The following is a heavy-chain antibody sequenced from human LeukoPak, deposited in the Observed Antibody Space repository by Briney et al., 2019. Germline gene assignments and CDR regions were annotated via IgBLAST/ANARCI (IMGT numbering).Heavy chain of an antibody. V-gene: IGHV1-2*04. CDR2: INPNSGGT. Sequence: GASVKFSCKASGYTFTGYYMHWVRQAPGQGLEWMGWINPNSGGTNYAQKFQGWVTMTRDTSISTAYMELSRLRSDDTAVYYCARDRPNYSSGWSSDAFDIWGQGTMVTVSS. CDR3: ARDRPNYSSGWSSDAFDI. J-gene: IGHJ3*02. CDR1: GYTFTGYY. D-gene: IGHD6-19*01.